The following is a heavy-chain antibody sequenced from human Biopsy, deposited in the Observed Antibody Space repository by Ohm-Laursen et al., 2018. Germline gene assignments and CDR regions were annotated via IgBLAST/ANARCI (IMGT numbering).Heavy chain of an antibody. CDR3: VRGYSSSWSGYLDH. J-gene: IGHJ4*02. D-gene: IGHD3-3*01. Sequence: SLRLSCSASGFTFDDYAMHWVRQAPGKGLEWVSGIFRNSGNIDYAASVKGRFTISRDNAKNSLYLQMNSLTTEDTALYYCVRGYSSSWSGYLDHWGQGTLVTVSS. CDR2: IFRNSGNI. CDR1: GFTFDDYA. V-gene: IGHV3-9*01.